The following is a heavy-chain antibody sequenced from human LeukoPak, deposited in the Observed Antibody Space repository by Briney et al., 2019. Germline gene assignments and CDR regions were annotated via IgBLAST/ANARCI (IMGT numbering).Heavy chain of an antibody. Sequence: GASVKVSCKASGGTFSSYAISWVRQAPGQGLERMGGIIPIFGTANYAQKFQGRVTITADESTGTAYMELSSLRSEDTAVYYCARDQAAAGTSWFDPWGQGTLVTVSS. D-gene: IGHD6-13*01. J-gene: IGHJ5*02. V-gene: IGHV1-69*13. CDR3: ARDQAAAGTSWFDP. CDR1: GGTFSSYA. CDR2: IIPIFGTA.